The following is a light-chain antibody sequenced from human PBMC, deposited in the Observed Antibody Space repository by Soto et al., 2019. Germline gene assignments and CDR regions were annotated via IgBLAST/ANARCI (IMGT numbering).Light chain of an antibody. J-gene: IGKJ2*01. CDR2: DAS. CDR1: QDISNY. Sequence: DIQMTQSPSSLSASVGDRVTITCQASQDISNYLNWYQQKPGKAPKLRIYDASNLETGVPSRFSGSGSGTDSPFNISSLQPEDIATYYCQQYDNLRPMYTFCQGTKLEIK. V-gene: IGKV1-33*01. CDR3: QQYDNLRPMYT.